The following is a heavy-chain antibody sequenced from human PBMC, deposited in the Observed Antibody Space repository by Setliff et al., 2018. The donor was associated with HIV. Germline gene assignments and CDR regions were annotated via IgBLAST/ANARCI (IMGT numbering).Heavy chain of an antibody. V-gene: IGHV3-23*01. CDR1: GFIFSSYA. D-gene: IGHD2-8*01. CDR3: AKDMYKYGHNWFDP. CDR2: ISGSGTST. Sequence: GSLRLSCAASGFIFSSYAMNWVRQAPGKGLEWVSAISGSGTSTYYVDSVKGRFTISRNNSKNTLYLQLSSLRAEDTAVYYCAKDMYKYGHNWFDPWGQGTLVTVSS. J-gene: IGHJ5*02.